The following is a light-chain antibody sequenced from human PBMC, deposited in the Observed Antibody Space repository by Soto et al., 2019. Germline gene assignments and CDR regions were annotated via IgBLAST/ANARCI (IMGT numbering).Light chain of an antibody. CDR2: DVS. Sequence: QSALTQPASVSGSPGQSITISCTGTSSDVGGYNYVSWYQQHPGKAPKLIIYDVSNRPSGVSNRFSGSKSGNTASLTISGLQAEDEADYYCSSYPSSSTYVVFGGGTKLTVL. CDR3: SSYPSSSTYVV. V-gene: IGLV2-14*01. CDR1: SSDVGGYNY. J-gene: IGLJ2*01.